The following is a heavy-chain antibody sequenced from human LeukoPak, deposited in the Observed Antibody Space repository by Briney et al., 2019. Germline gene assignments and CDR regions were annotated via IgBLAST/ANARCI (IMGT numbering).Heavy chain of an antibody. J-gene: IGHJ6*03. D-gene: IGHD4-17*01. V-gene: IGHV4-61*02. CDR2: IYTSGST. CDR3: ARVPMTTALRPYYYYYMDV. CDR1: GGSISSGSYY. Sequence: TLSLTCTVSGGSISSGSYYWSWIRQPAGKGLEWIGRIYTSGSTNYNPSLKSRVTISVDTSKNQFSLKLSSVTAADTAVYYCARVPMTTALRPYYYYYMDVWGKGTTVTVSS.